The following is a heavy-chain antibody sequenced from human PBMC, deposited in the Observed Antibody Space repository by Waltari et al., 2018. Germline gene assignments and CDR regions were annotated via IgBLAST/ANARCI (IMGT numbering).Heavy chain of an antibody. CDR3: ARGNRKGDGYNAVMGGY. CDR2: IIPIVGTA. Sequence: QVQLVQSGAEVKKPGSSVKVSCKASGGTFSSYAISWVRQAPGQGLEWMGGIIPIVGTANYAQKFQGRVTITADESTSTAYMELSSLRSEDTAVYYCARGNRKGDGYNAVMGGYWGQGTLVTVSS. J-gene: IGHJ4*02. V-gene: IGHV1-69*01. D-gene: IGHD5-12*01. CDR1: GGTFSSYA.